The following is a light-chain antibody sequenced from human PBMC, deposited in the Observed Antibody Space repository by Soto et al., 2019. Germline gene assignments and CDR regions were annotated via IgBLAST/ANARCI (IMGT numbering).Light chain of an antibody. CDR2: GAS. J-gene: IGKJ1*01. V-gene: IGKV3-20*01. Sequence: EIVLTQSPGTLSLYLGERATLSCRASQSVSSSYLGWYQQKPGQAPRLLIYGASSRATGIPDRFSGSGSGTDFTLTISRLEPEDFAVYYCQQYGSSGTFGQGTKVDIK. CDR3: QQYGSSGT. CDR1: QSVSSSY.